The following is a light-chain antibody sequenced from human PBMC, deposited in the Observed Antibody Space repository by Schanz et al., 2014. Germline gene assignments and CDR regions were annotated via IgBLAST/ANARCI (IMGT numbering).Light chain of an antibody. CDR2: RSI. CDR1: TSNLGATYD. J-gene: IGLJ1*01. Sequence: QSVLTQPPSVSGAPGQRVTISCTGSTSNLGATYDVHWYQQLPGTAPKLLIYRSINRPSGVPDRFSGSKSGTSASLAISGLQSEDEADYYCAAWDDSLNGYGFGAGTKLTVL. V-gene: IGLV1-40*01. CDR3: AAWDDSLNGYG.